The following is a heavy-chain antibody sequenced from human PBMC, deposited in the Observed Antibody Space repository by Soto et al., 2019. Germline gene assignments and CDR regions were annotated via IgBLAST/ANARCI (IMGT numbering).Heavy chain of an antibody. CDR3: ARGLRYFHWPVCHYFDY. CDR1: GGSISSYY. CDR2: IYYSGST. J-gene: IGHJ4*02. V-gene: IGHV4-59*01. D-gene: IGHD3-9*01. Sequence: SETLSLTCTVSGGSISSYYWRWIRQPPGKGLEWIGYIYYSGSTNYNPSLKSRVTISVDTSKNQFSLKLSSVTAADTAVYYCARGLRYFHWPVCHYFDYWGQGTLVTVSS.